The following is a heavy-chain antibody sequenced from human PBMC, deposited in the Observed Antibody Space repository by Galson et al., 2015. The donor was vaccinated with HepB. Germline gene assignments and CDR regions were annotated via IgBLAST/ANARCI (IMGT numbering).Heavy chain of an antibody. CDR2: ITTYSADA. V-gene: IGHV1-18*04. Sequence: QSGAEVKKPGESLRISCKASGYIFINYPINWVRQAPGQGLEWMGWITTYSADANYAQHFQGRVTMTTDTSTSTAYMELRNLRSDDTAAYYCATGTLTDDSKGHFNWFDPWGQGTLVTVSS. CDR1: GYIFINYP. D-gene: IGHD2-21*02. J-gene: IGHJ5*02. CDR3: ATGTLTDDSKGHFNWFDP.